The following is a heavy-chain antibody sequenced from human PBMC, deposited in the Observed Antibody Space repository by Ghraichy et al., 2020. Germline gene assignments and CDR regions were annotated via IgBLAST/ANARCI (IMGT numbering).Heavy chain of an antibody. J-gene: IGHJ4*02. Sequence: SGPTLVKPTQTLTLTCTFSGFSLSTSGEGVGWIRQPPGKALEWVALIYWDDDKRYSPSLKNRLTITKDTSNNQVVLTMTNLDPMDTATYYCAHNHFAPYCGDNCNPPAFDYWGQGTLVTVSS. CDR2: IYWDDDK. V-gene: IGHV2-5*02. CDR3: AHNHFAPYCGDNCNPPAFDY. D-gene: IGHD2-21*01. CDR1: GFSLSTSGEG.